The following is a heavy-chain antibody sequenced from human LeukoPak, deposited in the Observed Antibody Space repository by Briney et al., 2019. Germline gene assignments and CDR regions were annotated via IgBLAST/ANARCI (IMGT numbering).Heavy chain of an antibody. CDR3: TRYNNDHFDY. J-gene: IGHJ4*02. CDR2: IAYDGSRA. D-gene: IGHD1-14*01. Sequence: GGSLILSCAGSGFTFGGYGMHWFRQTPAKGLEWVAVIAYDGSRAFYADSVKGRFTISRDNSKNTMSVQMDDLRAEDTAVYYCTRYNNDHFDYWGQGTLVTVSS. CDR1: GFTFGGYG. V-gene: IGHV3-33*01.